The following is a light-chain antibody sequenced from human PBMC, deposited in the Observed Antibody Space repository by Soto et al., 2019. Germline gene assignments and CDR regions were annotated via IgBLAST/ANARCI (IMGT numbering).Light chain of an antibody. CDR1: QSVSSTY. CDR3: QQYHSSPPGFT. J-gene: IGKJ3*01. V-gene: IGKV3-20*01. CDR2: GAS. Sequence: EIVLTQSPGTLSLFPGDRATLSCRASQSVSSTYFAWYRQKPGQPPSLLIYGASNRATGVPDRFRGSGSGPDFTLTISRLEPEDFAVYYCQQYHSSPPGFTFGPGTTVEVK.